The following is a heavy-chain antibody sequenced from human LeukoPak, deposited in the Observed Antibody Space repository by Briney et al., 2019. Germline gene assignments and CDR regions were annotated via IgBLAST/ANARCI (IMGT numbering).Heavy chain of an antibody. V-gene: IGHV3-23*01. CDR3: AKGKFGDQYTPPPFDY. Sequence: PGGSLRLSCAASGFTFSSYGMSWVRQAPGKGLEWVSAISGSGGSTYYADSVKGRFTISRDNSKNTLYLQMNSLRAEDTAVYYCAKGKFGDQYTPPPFDYWGQGTLVTVSS. CDR1: GFTFSSYG. J-gene: IGHJ4*02. D-gene: IGHD3-10*01. CDR2: ISGSGGST.